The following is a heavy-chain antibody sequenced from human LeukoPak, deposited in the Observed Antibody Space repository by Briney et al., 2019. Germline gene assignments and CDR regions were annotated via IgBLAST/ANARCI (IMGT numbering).Heavy chain of an antibody. Sequence: GGSLRLSCAASGFSVRNNYMSWIRQAPGKGLEWVSSISGSGSSTYSADSVKGRFTISRDNSKNTLFLQMNSLRAEDTAVYYCAKDWAFGPYWGQGTLVTVSS. CDR1: GFSVRNNY. J-gene: IGHJ4*02. CDR2: ISGSGSST. V-gene: IGHV3-23*01. D-gene: IGHD3-10*01. CDR3: AKDWAFGPY.